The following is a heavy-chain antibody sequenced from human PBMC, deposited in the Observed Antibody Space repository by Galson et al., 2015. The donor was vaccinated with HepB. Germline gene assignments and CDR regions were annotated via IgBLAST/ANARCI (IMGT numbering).Heavy chain of an antibody. Sequence: SVKVSCKASGYSFSRYGFSWVRQAPGQGLEWVGWISGYNDNANYAQKFQGRVTMTTDTSTSTAYMELRSLRSDDTAVYYCARGGMATIGGPTFDYWGQGTLVAVSS. D-gene: IGHD5-24*01. CDR1: GYSFSRYG. V-gene: IGHV1-18*01. J-gene: IGHJ4*02. CDR2: ISGYNDNA. CDR3: ARGGMATIGGPTFDY.